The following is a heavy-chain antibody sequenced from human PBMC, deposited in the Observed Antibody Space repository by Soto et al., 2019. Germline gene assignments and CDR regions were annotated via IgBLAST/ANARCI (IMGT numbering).Heavy chain of an antibody. Sequence: GGSLRLSCAASGFTFSSYGMHWVRQAPGKGLEWVAVISYDGSNKYYADSVKGRFTISRDNSKNTLYLQMNSLRAEDTAVYYCAKARKVAVAGSPSHYYYYYGMDVWGQGTTVTVSS. CDR1: GFTFSSYG. D-gene: IGHD6-19*01. CDR3: AKARKVAVAGSPSHYYYYYGMDV. CDR2: ISYDGSNK. V-gene: IGHV3-30*18. J-gene: IGHJ6*02.